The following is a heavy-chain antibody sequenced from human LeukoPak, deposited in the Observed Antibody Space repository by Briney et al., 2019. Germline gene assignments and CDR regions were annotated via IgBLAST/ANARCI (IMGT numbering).Heavy chain of an antibody. CDR2: ILYYGSNK. D-gene: IGHD6-19*01. CDR3: ARVRASVAAHDAFDI. J-gene: IGHJ3*02. V-gene: IGHV3-30*04. CDR1: GFTLRSYA. Sequence: GRSLRLSCGASGFTLRSYAMHWVRRARGKALEWVADILYYGSNKYYADSVKGRFTISRDNSKITLYLQMNRLRAEDTAVYYCARVRASVAAHDAFDIWGQGTMVTVSS.